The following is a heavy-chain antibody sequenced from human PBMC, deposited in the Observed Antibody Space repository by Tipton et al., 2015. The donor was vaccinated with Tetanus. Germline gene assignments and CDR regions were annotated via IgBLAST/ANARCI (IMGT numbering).Heavy chain of an antibody. CDR1: GYTFTSYY. J-gene: IGHJ3*02. CDR3: ARDVRVAQSDAFDI. CDR2: INPSGGST. V-gene: IGHV1-46*01. Sequence: QLVQSGAEVKKPGASVKVSCKASGYTFTSYYMRWVRQAPGQGLEWMGKINPSGGSTSYAQKFQGRVTMTRDTSINTVYMELSRLTSDDTAVYYCARDVRVAQSDAFDIWGQGTMVTISS. D-gene: IGHD3-10*01.